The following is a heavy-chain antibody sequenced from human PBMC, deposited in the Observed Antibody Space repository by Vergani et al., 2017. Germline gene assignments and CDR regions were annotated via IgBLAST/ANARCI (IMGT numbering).Heavy chain of an antibody. CDR3: ARDFLTRVTTLDYYYMGV. V-gene: IGHV3-30*03. CDR2: ISYDGNKK. CDR1: GFPFSDYG. Sequence: QVQLVESGGGEVQPGRSLRLSCSAAGFPFSDYGVHWVRQAPGKGLGWVSVISYDGNKKNYADSVKGRFTISRDNSKNTLYLEMNALRAEDTAVYYCARDFLTRVTTLDYYYMGVWGKGTTVTVS. J-gene: IGHJ6*03. D-gene: IGHD1-1*01.